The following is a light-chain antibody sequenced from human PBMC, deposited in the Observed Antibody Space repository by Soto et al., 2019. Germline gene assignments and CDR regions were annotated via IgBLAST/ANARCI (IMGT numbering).Light chain of an antibody. J-gene: IGKJ4*01. V-gene: IGKV1-33*01. CDR2: DAS. CDR1: HDVSRN. CDR3: QQYNIMLS. Sequence: DIQMTQSPSSLSASVGDRVTIACQSSHDVSRNLNWFQQKPGEAPKLLIYDASNLERGVPSRFSASGSGTDFTLTISSLQPEDVATYYCQQYNIMLSFGGGT.